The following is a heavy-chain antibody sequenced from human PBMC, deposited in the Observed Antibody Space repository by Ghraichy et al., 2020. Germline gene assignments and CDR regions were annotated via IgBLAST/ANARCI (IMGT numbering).Heavy chain of an antibody. V-gene: IGHV3-23*01. J-gene: IGHJ4*02. CDR2: MSDGGT. CDR3: AKSGRKFDGSGYYWFAY. D-gene: IGHD3-22*01. CDR1: GFTSNSYA. Sequence: GGSLRLSCAASGFTSNSYAMSWVRQAPGKGLGWVSAMSDGGTHYADSVKGRFSISRDKSKSTVDLQMEGLTAEDTAVYYCAKSGRKFDGSGYYWFAYWGQGTLVTVSS.